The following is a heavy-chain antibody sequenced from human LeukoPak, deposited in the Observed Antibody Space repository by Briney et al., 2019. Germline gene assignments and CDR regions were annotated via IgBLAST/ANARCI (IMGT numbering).Heavy chain of an antibody. CDR1: GGSFSGYY. CDR2: INHSGST. D-gene: IGHD6-19*01. CDR3: ARESSGWYQFDY. J-gene: IGHJ4*02. Sequence: PSETLSLTCAVYGGSFSGYYWSWIRQPPGKGLEWIGEINHSGSTNYNPSLKSRVTISVDTSKNQFSLKLSSVTAADTAVYYCARESSGWYQFDYWGQGTLVTVSS. V-gene: IGHV4-34*01.